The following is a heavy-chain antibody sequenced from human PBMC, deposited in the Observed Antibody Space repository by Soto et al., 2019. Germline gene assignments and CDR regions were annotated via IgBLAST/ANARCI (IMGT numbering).Heavy chain of an antibody. J-gene: IGHJ6*02. CDR3: AKGSGDRSSFYYYYYGMDG. V-gene: IGHV3-23*01. CDR2: ISGSGGST. Sequence: EVQLLESGGGLVQPGGSLRLSCAASGFTFSSYAMSWVRQAPGKGLEWVSAISGSGGSTYYADSVKGRFTISRDNSKNTLYLQMNSLRAEDTAVYYCAKGSGDRSSFYYYYYGMDGWGQGTTVTVSS. CDR1: GFTFSSYA. D-gene: IGHD6-6*01.